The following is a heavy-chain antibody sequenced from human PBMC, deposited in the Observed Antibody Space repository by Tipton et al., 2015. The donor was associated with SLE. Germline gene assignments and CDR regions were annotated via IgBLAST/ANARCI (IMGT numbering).Heavy chain of an antibody. D-gene: IGHD3-3*01. V-gene: IGHV3-11*04. CDR3: ARGRFLEWLYYYFDY. Sequence: SGFTFSHAWMSWVRQAPGKGLEWVSYISSSGSTIYYADSVKGRFTISRDNAKNSLYLQMNSLRAEDTAVYYCARGRFLEWLYYYFDYWGQGTLVTVSS. CDR2: ISSSGSTI. J-gene: IGHJ4*02. CDR1: GFTFSHAW.